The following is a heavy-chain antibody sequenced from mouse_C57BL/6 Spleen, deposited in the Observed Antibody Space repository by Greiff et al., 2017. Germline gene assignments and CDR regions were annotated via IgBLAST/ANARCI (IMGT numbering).Heavy chain of an antibody. D-gene: IGHD2-1*01. J-gene: IGHJ3*01. CDR2: ISYSGST. Sequence: EVKVEESGPGMVKPSQSLSLTCTVTGYSITSGYDWHWIRHFPGNKLEWMGYISYSGSTNYNPSLKSRISITHDTSKNHFFLKLNSVTTEDTATYYCARDGNYGFAYWGQGTLVTVSA. V-gene: IGHV3-1*01. CDR1: GYSITSGYD. CDR3: ARDGNYGFAY.